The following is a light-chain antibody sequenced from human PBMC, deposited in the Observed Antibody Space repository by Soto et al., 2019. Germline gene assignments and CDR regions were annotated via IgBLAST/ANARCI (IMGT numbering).Light chain of an antibody. CDR3: QQRSNWPRT. J-gene: IGKJ1*01. CDR2: GAS. CDR1: QSITRN. V-gene: IGKV3-11*01. Sequence: EMVMTQSPATLSVSPGERATLSCRASQSITRNLAWYQQSPGQAPRLLIYGASSRATGVPDRFSGSGSGTDFTLTISSLEPEDFAVYYCQQRSNWPRTFGQGTKVDIK.